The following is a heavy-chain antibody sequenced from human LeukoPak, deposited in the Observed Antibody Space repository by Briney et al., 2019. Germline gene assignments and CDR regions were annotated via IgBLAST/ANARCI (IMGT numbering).Heavy chain of an antibody. J-gene: IGHJ4*02. CDR2: IYPGDSDT. CDR1: GYNFTSYW. Sequence: GESLKISCQGSGYNFTSYWIGWVRQKPGKGLEWMGIIYPGDSDTRYSPSFQGQVTISADKSISTAYLQWSSLKASDTAMYFCARHVSPTNVGASPMNYWGQGTLVTVSS. CDR3: ARHVSPTNVGASPMNY. V-gene: IGHV5-51*01. D-gene: IGHD1-26*01.